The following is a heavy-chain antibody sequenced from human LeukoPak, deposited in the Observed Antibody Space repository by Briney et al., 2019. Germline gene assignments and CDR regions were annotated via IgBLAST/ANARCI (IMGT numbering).Heavy chain of an antibody. CDR3: VRGPYGASISKWFDP. V-gene: IGHV4-59*01. Sequence: SEPCPSPALSLVAPSVDTPGVGSGSPQGGGLEWIGYIYYSGDTAYNPSLRSRVTLSVDTSKNQFSLQLRSVTTADTAVYYCVRGPYGASISKWFDPWGQGTQVIVSP. D-gene: IGHD4/OR15-4a*01. J-gene: IGHJ5*02. CDR1: VAPSVDTP. CDR2: IYYSGDT.